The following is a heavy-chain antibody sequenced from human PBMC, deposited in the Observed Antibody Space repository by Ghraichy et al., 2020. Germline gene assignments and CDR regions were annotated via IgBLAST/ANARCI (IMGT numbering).Heavy chain of an antibody. CDR1: GFTFSSYA. D-gene: IGHD4-17*01. V-gene: IGHV3-23*01. CDR2: ISGSGGST. CDR3: AKTLFNYGDYGLGAFDI. Sequence: GGSLRLSCAASGFTFSSYAMSWVRQAPGKGLEWVSAISGSGGSTYYGDSVKGRFTISRDNSKNTLYLQMNSLRAEDTAVYYCAKTLFNYGDYGLGAFDIWGQGTMVTVSS. J-gene: IGHJ3*02.